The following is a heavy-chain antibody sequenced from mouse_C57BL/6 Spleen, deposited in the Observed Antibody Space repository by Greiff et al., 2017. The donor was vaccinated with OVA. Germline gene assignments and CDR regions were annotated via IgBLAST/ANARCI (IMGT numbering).Heavy chain of an antibody. D-gene: IGHD2-4*01. CDR3: ARHGKAIYYDYDEEAWFAY. CDR1: GYTFTEYT. V-gene: IGHV1-62-2*01. Sequence: QVQLQQSGAELVKPGASVKLSCKASGYTFTEYTIHWVKQRSGQGLEWIGWFYPGSGSIKYNEKFKDKATLTADKSSSTVYMELSRLTSEDSAVYFCARHGKAIYYDYDEEAWFAYWGQGTLVTVSA. CDR2: FYPGSGSI. J-gene: IGHJ3*01.